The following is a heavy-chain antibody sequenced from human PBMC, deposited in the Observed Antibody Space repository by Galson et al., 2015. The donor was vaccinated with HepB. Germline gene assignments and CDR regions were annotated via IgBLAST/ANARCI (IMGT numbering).Heavy chain of an antibody. CDR3: ASGYCSGGTCYPAAFDI. D-gene: IGHD2-15*01. CDR1: GFTFSGYY. V-gene: IGHV3-11*06. Sequence: SLRLSCAASGFTFSGYYMSWIRQAPGKGLEWVSYISSSSGYTNYADSVKGRFTISRDNAKNSLYLQMNSLRAEDTAVYYCASGYCSGGTCYPAAFDIWGQGTMVSVSS. CDR2: ISSSSGYT. J-gene: IGHJ3*02.